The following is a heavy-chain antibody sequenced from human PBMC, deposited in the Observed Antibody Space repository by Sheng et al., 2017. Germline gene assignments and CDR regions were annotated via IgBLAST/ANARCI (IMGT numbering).Heavy chain of an antibody. Sequence: EVQLVESGGGLVQPGGSLRLSCAASGFTFSSYEMNWVRQAPGKGLEWVSYISSSGSTIYYADSVKGRFTISRDNAKNSLYLQMNSLRAEDTAVYYCARKTIVVVPAAPYYYYGMDVWGQGTTVTVSS. CDR1: GFTFSSYE. J-gene: IGHJ6*02. D-gene: IGHD2-2*01. CDR2: ISSSGSTI. V-gene: IGHV3-48*03. CDR3: ARKTIVVVPAAPYYYYGMDV.